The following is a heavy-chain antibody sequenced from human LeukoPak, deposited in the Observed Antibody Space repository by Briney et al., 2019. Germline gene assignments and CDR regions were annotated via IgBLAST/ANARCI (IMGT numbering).Heavy chain of an antibody. D-gene: IGHD1-26*01. CDR2: ISAYNGNT. J-gene: IGHJ4*02. Sequence: ASVKVSCKASGYTFTSYGISWVRQAPGQGLEWMGWISAYNGNTNYAQKFQGRVTMTRDTSISTAYMELSRLRSDDTAVYYCARAGEWEPWDWGQGTLVTVSS. V-gene: IGHV1-18*01. CDR3: ARAGEWEPWD. CDR1: GYTFTSYG.